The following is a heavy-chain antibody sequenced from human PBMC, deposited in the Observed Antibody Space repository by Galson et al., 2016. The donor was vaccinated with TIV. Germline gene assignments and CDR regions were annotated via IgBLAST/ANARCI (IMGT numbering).Heavy chain of an antibody. CDR2: ISATGGST. CDR3: AKTIDVSGVLINYFYYGMDG. CDR1: GLTFRDYA. V-gene: IGHV3-23*01. D-gene: IGHD3-3*01. J-gene: IGHJ6*02. Sequence: SLRLSCAASGLTFRDYAMHWVRQAPGKGPEWVASISATGGSTFYTGSVKGRFTVSSDNYNDHLSLPMSRLRAEDTAVYYCAKTIDVSGVLINYFYYGMDGGGHGTTVTVSS.